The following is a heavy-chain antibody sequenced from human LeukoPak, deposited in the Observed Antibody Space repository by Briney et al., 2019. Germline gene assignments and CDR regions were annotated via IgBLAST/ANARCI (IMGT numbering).Heavy chain of an antibody. CDR3: ARRSKRGAYYFDY. D-gene: IGHD3-10*01. CDR1: RYTFTSYD. V-gene: IGHV1-8*03. J-gene: IGHJ4*02. Sequence: GASVKVSCKASRYTFTSYDINWVRQATGQGLEWMGWMNPNSGNTGYAQKFQGRVTITRNTSISTAYMELSSLRSEDTAVYYCARRSKRGAYYFDYWGQGTLVTVSS. CDR2: MNPNSGNT.